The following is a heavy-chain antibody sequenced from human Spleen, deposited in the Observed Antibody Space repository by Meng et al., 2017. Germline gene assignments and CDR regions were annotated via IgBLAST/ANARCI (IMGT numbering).Heavy chain of an antibody. J-gene: IGHJ4*02. CDR2: NNHSAST. CDR3: ARGLGGSYYGTFDY. D-gene: IGHD1-26*01. V-gene: IGHV4-34*01. CDR1: GSSFGVNY. Sequence: QVQDRDWGEGLLKPSKALSHASAVYGSSFGVNYWRWIRQHPGEGLGWIRANNHSASTNYNPSFKGRVTISVDTSKNHFSLKLSSVTAADTAVYYCARGLGGSYYGTFDYWGQGTLVTVSS.